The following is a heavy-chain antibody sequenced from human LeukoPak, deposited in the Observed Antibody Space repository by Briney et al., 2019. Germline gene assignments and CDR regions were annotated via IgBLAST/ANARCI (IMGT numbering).Heavy chain of an antibody. CDR2: IRYDGSNK. CDR3: AKGMYYYDSSGYSKLDY. V-gene: IGHV3-30*02. Sequence: PGGSLRLCCAASGFTFSSYGMHWVRQAPGKGLEWVAFIRYDGSNKYYADSVKGRFTISRDNSKNTLYLQMNSLRAEDTAVYYCAKGMYYYDSSGYSKLDYWGQGTLVTVSS. J-gene: IGHJ4*02. D-gene: IGHD3-22*01. CDR1: GFTFSSYG.